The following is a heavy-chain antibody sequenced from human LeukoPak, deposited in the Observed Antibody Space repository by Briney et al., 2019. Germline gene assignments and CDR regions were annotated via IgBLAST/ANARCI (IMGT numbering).Heavy chain of an antibody. Sequence: GGSLRLSCAASGFTFSNYWMHWVRQAPGKGLVWVSRINSDGSSTSYADSVKGRFTISRDNAKNTLYLQMNSLRAEDTAVYYCAKDGGLWVSAHWGDSWGRGTLVTVSS. D-gene: IGHD7-27*01. J-gene: IGHJ4*02. CDR2: INSDGSST. CDR3: AKDGGLWVSAHWGDS. CDR1: GFTFSNYW. V-gene: IGHV3-74*01.